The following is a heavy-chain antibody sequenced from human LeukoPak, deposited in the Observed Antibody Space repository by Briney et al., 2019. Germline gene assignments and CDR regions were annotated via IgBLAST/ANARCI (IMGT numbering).Heavy chain of an antibody. CDR3: ARGRSSWYLIDYGMDV. CDR2: INTNTGNP. V-gene: IGHV7-4-1*02. Sequence: ASVKVSCKASGYTFTSYAMNWVRQAPGQGLEWMGWINTNTGNPTYAQGFTGRFVFSLDTSVSTAYLQISSLKAKDTAVYYCARGRSSWYLIDYGMDVWGQGTTVTVSS. D-gene: IGHD6-13*01. CDR1: GYTFTSYA. J-gene: IGHJ6*02.